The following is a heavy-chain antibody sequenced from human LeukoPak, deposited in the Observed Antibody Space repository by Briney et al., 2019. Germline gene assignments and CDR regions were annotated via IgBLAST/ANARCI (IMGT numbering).Heavy chain of an antibody. V-gene: IGHV3-30*04. Sequence: GGSLRLSCAASGFTFSSYAMHWVRQAPGKGLEWVAVISYDGSNKYYADSVKGRFTISRDNSKNTLYLQMNSLRAEDTAVYYCAKDRRGYSYGPEGMDVWGQGTTVTVSS. D-gene: IGHD5-18*01. J-gene: IGHJ6*02. CDR3: AKDRRGYSYGPEGMDV. CDR2: ISYDGSNK. CDR1: GFTFSSYA.